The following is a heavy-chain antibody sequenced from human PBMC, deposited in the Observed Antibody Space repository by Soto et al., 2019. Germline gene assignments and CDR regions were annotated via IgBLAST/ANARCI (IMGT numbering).Heavy chain of an antibody. D-gene: IGHD2-15*01. CDR2: VSIGGST. Sequence: PWGSLRLSCAASGFTFGSYAIVWCRQGPVKGLEWVAVVSIGGSTHYADSVRGRFTISRDNSKNTLSLQMNSLTAEDTAVYFCAKRRGAGGHFDYWGQGALVTVSS. J-gene: IGHJ4*02. CDR3: AKRRGAGGHFDY. CDR1: GFTFGSYA. V-gene: IGHV3-23*01.